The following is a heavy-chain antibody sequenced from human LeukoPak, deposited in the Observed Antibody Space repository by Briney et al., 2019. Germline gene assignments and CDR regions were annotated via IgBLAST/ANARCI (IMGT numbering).Heavy chain of an antibody. D-gene: IGHD4/OR15-4a*01. CDR1: GFTFSTYG. CDR3: AREEGGVLVY. J-gene: IGHJ4*02. V-gene: IGHV3-30*03. Sequence: GGSLRLSCAVSGFTFSTYGMHWVRQAPGKGLEWVAVISYDGSNKYYADSVKGRFTISRDNSKNTLYLQMNSLRAEDTAVYYCAREEGGVLVYWGQGTLVTVSS. CDR2: ISYDGSNK.